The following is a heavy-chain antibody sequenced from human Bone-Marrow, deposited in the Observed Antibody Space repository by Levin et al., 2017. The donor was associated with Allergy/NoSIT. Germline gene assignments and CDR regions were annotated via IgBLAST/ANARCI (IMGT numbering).Heavy chain of an antibody. CDR3: ARASGTATPFDY. D-gene: IGHD4-17*01. Sequence: PGGSLRLSCAASGFTFSSYSMNWVRQAPGKGLEWVSSLTGSSSFIYYADSVKGRFTISRDNAKNSLYLQMNSLRPEDTGVYYCARASGTATPFDYWGQGTLVTVSS. V-gene: IGHV3-21*03. CDR1: GFTFSSYS. J-gene: IGHJ4*02. CDR2: LTGSSSFI.